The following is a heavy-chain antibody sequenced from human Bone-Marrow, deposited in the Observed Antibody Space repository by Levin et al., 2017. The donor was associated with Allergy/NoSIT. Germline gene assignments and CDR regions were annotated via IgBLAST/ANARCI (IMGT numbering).Heavy chain of an antibody. CDR3: ARDLGLYGMDV. CDR1: GFTFSSYD. J-gene: IGHJ6*02. V-gene: IGHV3-13*01. CDR2: IAIDGDA. Sequence: PGESLKISCAGSGFTFSSYDMHWVRQAPGKGLEWVAAIAIDGDAYYADPVKGRFTVSRDTAKNSFYLQLNSLRAGDTAVYFCARDLGLYGMDVWGQGTTVTVSS.